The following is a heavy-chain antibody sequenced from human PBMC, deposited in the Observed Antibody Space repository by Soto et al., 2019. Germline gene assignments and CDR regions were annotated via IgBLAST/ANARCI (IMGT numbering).Heavy chain of an antibody. V-gene: IGHV3-30*18. CDR1: GFTFSSYG. CDR3: AKDPSSSGYYYYGMDV. Sequence: PGGSLRLSCAASGFTFSSYGVHWVRQAPGKGLEWVAVISYDGSNKYYADSVKGRFTISRDNSKNTLYLQMNSLRAEDTAVYYCAKDPSSSGYYYYGMDVWGQGTTVTVSS. D-gene: IGHD6-13*01. J-gene: IGHJ6*02. CDR2: ISYDGSNK.